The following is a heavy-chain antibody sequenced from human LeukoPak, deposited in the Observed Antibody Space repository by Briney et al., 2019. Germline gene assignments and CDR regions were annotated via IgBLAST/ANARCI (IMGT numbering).Heavy chain of an antibody. CDR3: GRTYCGGACYSRYYYYMDV. D-gene: IGHD2-21*02. V-gene: IGHV4-34*01. Sequence: PSETLSLTCAVYGGSITGFYWSWTRQPPGKGLEWIGEINQSGSTYYSPSLKSRLTISVDTSKNQFSLRLSSVTAADTAVYYCGRTYCGGACYSRYYYYMDVWGKGTTVTVSS. CDR1: GGSITGFY. CDR2: INQSGST. J-gene: IGHJ6*03.